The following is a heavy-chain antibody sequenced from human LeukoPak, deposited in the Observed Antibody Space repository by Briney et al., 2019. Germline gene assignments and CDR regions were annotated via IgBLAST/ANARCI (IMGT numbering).Heavy chain of an antibody. J-gene: IGHJ5*02. CDR1: GGSFSGYY. CDR3: ARGPIIGWFDP. CDR2: INHSGST. Sequence: SETLSLTCAVYGGSFSGYYWSWIRQPPGKGLEWIGEINHSGSTNYNPSLESRVTISVDTSKNQFSLKLSSVTAADTAVYYCARGPIIGWFDPWGQGTLVTVSS. V-gene: IGHV4-34*01.